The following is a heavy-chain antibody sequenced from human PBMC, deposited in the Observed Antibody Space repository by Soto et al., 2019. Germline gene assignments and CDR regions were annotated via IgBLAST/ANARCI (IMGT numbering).Heavy chain of an antibody. V-gene: IGHV4-61*01. D-gene: IGHD3-3*01. CDR1: GGSVSSGSYY. J-gene: IGHJ4*02. CDR3: ARSKDYDFWSGPNY. CDR2: IYYSGST. Sequence: PSETLSLTCTVSGGSVSSGSYYWSWIRQPPGKGLEWIGYIYYSGSTNYNPSLKSRVTISVDTSKNQFSPKLSSVTAADTAVYYCARSKDYDFWSGPNYWGQGTLVTVSS.